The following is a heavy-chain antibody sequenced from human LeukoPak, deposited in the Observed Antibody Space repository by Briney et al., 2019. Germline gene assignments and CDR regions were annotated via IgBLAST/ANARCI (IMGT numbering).Heavy chain of an antibody. D-gene: IGHD5-12*01. CDR2: IFHSGST. CDR1: GVSISSYY. V-gene: IGHV4-59*08. J-gene: IGHJ5*02. Sequence: SETLSLTCTVSGVSISSYYWSWIRQPPGKGLEWIGYIFHSGSTNYNPSLKSRVTISVDTSKNQFSLKLSSVTAADTAVYYCARAHERGATIKGKWFDPWGQGTLVTVSS. CDR3: ARAHERGATIKGKWFDP.